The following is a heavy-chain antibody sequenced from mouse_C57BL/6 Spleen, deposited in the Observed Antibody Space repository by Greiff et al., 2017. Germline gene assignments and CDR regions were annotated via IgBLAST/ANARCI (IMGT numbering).Heavy chain of an antibody. CDR3: NYYGSRYYFDY. CDR2: IDPENGDT. CDR1: GFNIKDDY. Sequence: EVQRVESGAELVRPGASVKLSCTASGFNIKDDYMHWVKQRPEQGLEWIGWIDPENGDTEYASKFQGKATITADTSSNTAYLQLSSLTSEDTAVYYCNYYGSRYYFDYWGQGTTLTVSS. D-gene: IGHD1-1*01. J-gene: IGHJ2*01. V-gene: IGHV14-4*01.